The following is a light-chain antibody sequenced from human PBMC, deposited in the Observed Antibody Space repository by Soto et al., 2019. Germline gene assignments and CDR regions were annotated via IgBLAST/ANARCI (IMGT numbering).Light chain of an antibody. CDR1: QDITNY. CDR2: DAS. Sequence: DIQMTQSPSSLSASVGDRVTITCQAGQDITNYLNWFQQKPGKSPKLLIYDASHLATGDPSRFSGSGSGTDFTFTISSLQPEDIATYYCQQYDALPLTFGGGTKVEIK. V-gene: IGKV1-33*01. J-gene: IGKJ4*01. CDR3: QQYDALPLT.